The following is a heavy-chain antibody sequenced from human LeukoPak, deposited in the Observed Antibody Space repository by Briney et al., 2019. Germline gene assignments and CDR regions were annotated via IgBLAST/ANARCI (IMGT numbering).Heavy chain of an antibody. CDR3: ARGVRRFLEWVSMDV. V-gene: IGHV3-13*01. Sequence: GGSLRLSCAASGFTFSSYDMHWVRQATGKGLEWVSAIGTAGDTYYPGSVKGRFTISRENAKNSLYLQMNSLRAEDTAVYYCARGVRRFLEWVSMDVWGKGTTVTVSS. CDR2: IGTAGDT. CDR1: GFTFSSYD. J-gene: IGHJ6*03. D-gene: IGHD3-3*01.